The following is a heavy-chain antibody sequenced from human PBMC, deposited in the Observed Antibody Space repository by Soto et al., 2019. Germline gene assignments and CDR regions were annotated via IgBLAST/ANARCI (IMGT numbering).Heavy chain of an antibody. D-gene: IGHD3-3*01. J-gene: IGHJ3*02. Sequence: QLHLVQSGAVVKKPGASVTVSCSASGYPVTAYYMHWVRQAPGRGLEWMGGINPATGAAKYTQTSQGRGPMTRATSTSTVFLELSGLTSEDPAVFYFARGGGVGVAGSAAFDMWGQGTLVTVSS. CDR3: ARGGGVGVAGSAAFDM. CDR1: GYPVTAYY. V-gene: IGHV1-2*02. CDR2: INPATGAA.